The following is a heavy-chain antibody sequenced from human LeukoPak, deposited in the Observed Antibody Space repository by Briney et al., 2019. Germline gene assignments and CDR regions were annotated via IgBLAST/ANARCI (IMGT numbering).Heavy chain of an antibody. V-gene: IGHV3-21*01. Sequence: GGSLRLSCAASGFAFSSYVMHWVRQAPGKGLEWVSSISSSSSYIYYADSVKGRFTISRDNSKNTLYLQMNSLRAEDTAVYYCAKDRHLDYWGQGTLVTVSS. CDR3: AKDRHLDY. CDR1: GFAFSSYV. CDR2: ISSSSSYI. J-gene: IGHJ4*02.